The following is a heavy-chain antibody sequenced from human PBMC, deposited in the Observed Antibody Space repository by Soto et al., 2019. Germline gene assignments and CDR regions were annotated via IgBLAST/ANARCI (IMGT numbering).Heavy chain of an antibody. CDR2: INPNSGGT. D-gene: IGHD2-2*01. CDR1: GYTFTGYY. V-gene: IGHV1-2*04. J-gene: IGHJ6*02. Sequence: GASVKVSCKASGYTFTGYYLHWVRQAPGQGLEWMGWINPNSGGTNYAQKFQGWVTMTRDTSISTAYMELSRLRSDDTAVYYCARDVGDIVVVPAAQYGMDVWGQGTTVTVSS. CDR3: ARDVGDIVVVPAAQYGMDV.